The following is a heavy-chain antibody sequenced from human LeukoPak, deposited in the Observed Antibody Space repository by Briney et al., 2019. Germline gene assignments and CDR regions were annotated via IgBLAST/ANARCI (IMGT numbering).Heavy chain of an antibody. V-gene: IGHV4-4*07. J-gene: IGHJ4*02. D-gene: IGHD1-26*01. CDR2: IYTSGST. Sequence: SETLSLTCTVSGGSISSYYWSWIRQPAGKGLGWIGRIYTSGSTNYNASLKSRVTMSVDSSNNQFSLKLSSVTAADTAVYYCARENTGSYREFDYWGQGTLVTVSS. CDR1: GGSISSYY. CDR3: ARENTGSYREFDY.